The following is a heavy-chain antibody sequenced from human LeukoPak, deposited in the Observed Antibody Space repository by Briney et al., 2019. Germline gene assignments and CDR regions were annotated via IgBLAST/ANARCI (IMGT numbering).Heavy chain of an antibody. CDR2: INHSGST. V-gene: IGHV4-34*01. D-gene: IGHD2-2*02. J-gene: IGHJ4*02. Sequence: SETLSLTCAVYGGSFSGYYWSWIRQPPGKGLEWIGEINHSGSTNYNPSLKSRVTIPVDTSKNQFSLKLSSVTAADTAVYYCARGVVPAAIDYYFDYWGQGTLVTVSS. CDR1: GGSFSGYY. CDR3: ARGVVPAAIDYYFDY.